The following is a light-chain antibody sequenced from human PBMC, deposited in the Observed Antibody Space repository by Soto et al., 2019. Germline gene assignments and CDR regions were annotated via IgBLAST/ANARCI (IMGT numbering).Light chain of an antibody. CDR2: DIS. CDR3: LLAYSGDREV. V-gene: IGLV7-46*01. Sequence: QTVVTQEPSLTVSPGGTVTLTCGSSTGAVTSGHYPYWFQQKPGQAPRTLIYDISNKHSWTPARFSGSLLGGKAALTLSGAQPQDEADYYCLLAYSGDREVFGGGTQLTVL. J-gene: IGLJ2*01. CDR1: TGAVTSGHY.